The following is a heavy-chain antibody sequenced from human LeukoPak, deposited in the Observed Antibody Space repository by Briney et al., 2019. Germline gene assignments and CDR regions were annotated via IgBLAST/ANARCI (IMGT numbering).Heavy chain of an antibody. Sequence: GGSLRLSCAASGFTLSSYDMHWVRQATGKGLEWVSAIGTAGDTYYPGSVKGRFTISRENAKNSLYLQMNSLRAGDTAVHYCARSSSVDYYGSGSFDYWGQGTLVTVSS. V-gene: IGHV3-13*01. J-gene: IGHJ4*02. CDR1: GFTLSSYD. D-gene: IGHD3-10*01. CDR2: IGTAGDT. CDR3: ARSSSVDYYGSGSFDY.